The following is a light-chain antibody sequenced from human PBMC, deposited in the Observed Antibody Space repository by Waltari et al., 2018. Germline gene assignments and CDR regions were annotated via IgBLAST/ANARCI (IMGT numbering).Light chain of an antibody. J-gene: IGKJ1*01. CDR2: GTS. Sequence: EIVMTQSPATLSVSPGERATLSCRASQSVSINLAWYQQKPGQAPRLLISGTSTRATGIPARFSGSGSVTEFTLTISSLQSEDFAVYYCQQYNNWPGTFGQGTKVEIK. CDR1: QSVSIN. CDR3: QQYNNWPGT. V-gene: IGKV3-15*01.